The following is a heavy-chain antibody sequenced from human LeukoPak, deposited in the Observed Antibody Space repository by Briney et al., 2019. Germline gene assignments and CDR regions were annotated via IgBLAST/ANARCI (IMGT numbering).Heavy chain of an antibody. CDR1: GFTFSSYA. D-gene: IGHD4-17*01. CDR3: AKEVDYGDYEGSWFDP. V-gene: IGHV3-23*01. J-gene: IGHJ5*02. Sequence: GGSLRLSCEASGFTFSSYAMSWVRQAPGKGLEWVSAISGSGGRTYYADSVKGRFTISRDNSKNTLYLQMNSLRADDTAVYYCAKEVDYGDYEGSWFDPWGQGTLVTVSS. CDR2: ISGSGGRT.